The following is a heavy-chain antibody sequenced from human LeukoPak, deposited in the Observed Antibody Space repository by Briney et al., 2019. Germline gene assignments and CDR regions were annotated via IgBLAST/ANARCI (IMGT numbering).Heavy chain of an antibody. D-gene: IGHD6-6*01. V-gene: IGHV1-18*01. J-gene: IGHJ4*02. CDR1: GYTFTSYG. CDR3: ARRGVYSSSSDSGDFDY. Sequence: ASVKVSCKASGYTFTSYGISWVRQAPGQGLEWMGWISAYNGNTNYAQKLQGRVTMTTDTSTSTAYVELRSLRSDDTGVYYCARRGVYSSSSDSGDFDYWGQGTLVTVSS. CDR2: ISAYNGNT.